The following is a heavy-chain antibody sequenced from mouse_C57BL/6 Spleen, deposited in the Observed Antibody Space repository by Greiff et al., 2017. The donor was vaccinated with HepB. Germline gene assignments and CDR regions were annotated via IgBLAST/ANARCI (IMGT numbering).Heavy chain of an antibody. Sequence: QVQLKQSGAELVRPGTSVKVSCKASGYAFTNYLIEWVKQRPGQGLEWIGVINPGSGGTNYNEKFKGKATLTADKSSSTAYMQLSSLTSEDSAVYFCARGGVDSPDYWGQGTTLTVSS. J-gene: IGHJ2*01. CDR1: GYAFTNYL. V-gene: IGHV1-54*01. D-gene: IGHD3-2*01. CDR2: INPGSGGT. CDR3: ARGGVDSPDY.